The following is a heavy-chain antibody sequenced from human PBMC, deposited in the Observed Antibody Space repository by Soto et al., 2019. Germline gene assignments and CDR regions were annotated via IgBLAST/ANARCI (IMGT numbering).Heavy chain of an antibody. D-gene: IGHD3-22*01. CDR2: ISAYNGNT. Sequence: ASVKVSCKASGYTFTSYGISWVRQAPGQGLEWMGWISAYNGNTNYAQKLQGRVTMTTDTSTSTAYRELRSLRSDDTAVYYCARVPSICGWYDRYYDSSGYSDYWGQGTLVTVSS. CDR3: ARVPSICGWYDRYYDSSGYSDY. J-gene: IGHJ4*02. V-gene: IGHV1-18*01. CDR1: GYTFTSYG.